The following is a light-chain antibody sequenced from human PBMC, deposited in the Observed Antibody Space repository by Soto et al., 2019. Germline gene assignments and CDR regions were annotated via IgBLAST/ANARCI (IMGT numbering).Light chain of an antibody. CDR3: LHGRHCPPT. CDR2: EVS. CDR1: QSLLFSNGITY. Sequence: VVLTQSPLSLSVALGQPASVSYRSSQSLLFSNGITYLTWFHQRPGQPPRRLISEVSDRDSCVPDRFSGSGSGPDFTLRISRVGAEDVGLLHCLHGRHCPPTLVGGTRVEIK. V-gene: IGKV2-30*01. J-gene: IGKJ4*01.